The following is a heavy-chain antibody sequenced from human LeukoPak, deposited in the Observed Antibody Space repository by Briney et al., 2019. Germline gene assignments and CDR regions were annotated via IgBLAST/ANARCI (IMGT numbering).Heavy chain of an antibody. V-gene: IGHV1-46*01. CDR2: INPSGDST. CDR3: ARVVISHYYFDY. Sequence: ASVKVSCKASGYTFTSYYMHWVRQAPGQGLEWMGIINPSGDSTSYAQKFQGRVTMTRDTSTSTVYMELSSLRSEDTAVYYCARVVISHYYFDYWGQGTLVTVSS. D-gene: IGHD6-19*01. CDR1: GYTFTSYY. J-gene: IGHJ4*02.